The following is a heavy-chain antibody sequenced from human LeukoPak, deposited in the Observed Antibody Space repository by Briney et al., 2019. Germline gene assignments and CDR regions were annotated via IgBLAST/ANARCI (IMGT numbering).Heavy chain of an antibody. CDR3: AKDTAANPYYFDY. CDR1: GFTFSNYW. D-gene: IGHD5-18*01. CDR2: ISGSGGST. V-gene: IGHV3-23*01. J-gene: IGHJ4*02. Sequence: PGGSLRLSCAVSGFTFSNYWMSWVRQAPGKGLEWVSAISGSGGSTYYADSVKGRFTISRDNSKNTLYLQMNSLRAEDTAVYYCAKDTAANPYYFDYWGQGTLVTVSS.